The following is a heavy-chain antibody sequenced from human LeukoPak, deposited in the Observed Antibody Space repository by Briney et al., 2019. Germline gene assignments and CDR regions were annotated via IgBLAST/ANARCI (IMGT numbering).Heavy chain of an antibody. Sequence: QPGGSLRLSCAATGFTFSNQAMSWVRQAPGKGLEWVSVISGSGGSTDYADSVKGRFPISRDNSKNTLYLQMNSLRAEGTAVYYCAKHTYGYGGVDYWGQGTLVTVSA. D-gene: IGHD5-18*01. CDR2: ISGSGGST. V-gene: IGHV3-23*01. CDR3: AKHTYGYGGVDY. J-gene: IGHJ4*02. CDR1: GFTFSNQA.